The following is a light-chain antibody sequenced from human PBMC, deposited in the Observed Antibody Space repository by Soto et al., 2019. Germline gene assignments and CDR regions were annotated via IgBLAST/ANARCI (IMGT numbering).Light chain of an antibody. CDR3: SSYTSSSTSVV. CDR1: SSDVGGYNY. V-gene: IGLV2-14*01. CDR2: DVS. J-gene: IGLJ2*01. Sequence: QSALTQPASVSGSPEQSITISCTGTSSDVGGYNYVSWYQQHPGKAPKLMIYDVSNRPSVVSNRFSGSKSGNTASLTISGLQAEDEAEYYCSSYTSSSTSVVFGGGTKLTVL.